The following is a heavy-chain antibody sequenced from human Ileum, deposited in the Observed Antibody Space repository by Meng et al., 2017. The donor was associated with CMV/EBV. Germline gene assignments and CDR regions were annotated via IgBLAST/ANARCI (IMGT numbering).Heavy chain of an antibody. J-gene: IGHJ4*01. D-gene: IGHD3-3*01. Sequence: QVQLVESGGGLVKPGGSLRLSCAASGFTFSDYYMSWIRQAPGKGLEWISYISSSGSMIYYADSVKGRFTISRDNAKNSLYLEINSLRAEDTAVYYCVRDPEWGAIDYWGHGTLVTVSS. V-gene: IGHV3-11*01. CDR1: GFTFSDYY. CDR2: ISSSGSMI. CDR3: VRDPEWGAIDY.